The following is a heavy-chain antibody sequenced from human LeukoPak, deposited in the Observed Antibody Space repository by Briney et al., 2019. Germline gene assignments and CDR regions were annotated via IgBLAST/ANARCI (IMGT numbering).Heavy chain of an antibody. Sequence: SETLSLTCTVSGGSISRSSYYWGWIRQAPGKGLEWIGSISFDESAHYNPSLNRRAAISVDMSKNRFSLKLTSVTAADAAMYFCVIQHPTPAADTRGYFDYWGQGIVVTVSS. CDR1: GGSISRSSYY. D-gene: IGHD6-25*01. CDR3: VIQHPTPAADTRGYFDY. V-gene: IGHV4-39*01. J-gene: IGHJ4*02. CDR2: ISFDESA.